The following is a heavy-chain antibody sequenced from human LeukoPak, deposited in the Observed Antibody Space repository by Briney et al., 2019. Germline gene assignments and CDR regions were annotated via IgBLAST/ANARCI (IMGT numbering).Heavy chain of an antibody. CDR1: GFTFSSYS. Sequence: GGSLRLSCAASGFTFSSYSMNWVRQAPGKGLEWASSISSSSSYIYYAGSVKGRFTISRDNAKNSLYLQMNSLRAEDTAVYYCATKDIDYWGQGTLVTVSS. CDR3: ATKDIDY. V-gene: IGHV3-21*01. CDR2: ISSSSSYI. J-gene: IGHJ4*02.